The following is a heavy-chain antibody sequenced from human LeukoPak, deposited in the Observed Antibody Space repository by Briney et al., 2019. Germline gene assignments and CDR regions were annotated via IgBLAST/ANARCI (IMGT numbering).Heavy chain of an antibody. CDR3: ARQGLGGTYSNDAFDI. CDR2: ISYSGST. V-gene: IGHV4-39*01. D-gene: IGHD1-26*01. Sequence: KPSETLSLTCTVSGGSISSYYWSWIRQPPGKGLEWIGSISYSGSTFYNPSLKSRVTISVDTSKNQFSLKLNSVTAADSAVYYCARQGLGGTYSNDAFDIWGQGTMVTVSS. CDR1: GGSISSYY. J-gene: IGHJ3*02.